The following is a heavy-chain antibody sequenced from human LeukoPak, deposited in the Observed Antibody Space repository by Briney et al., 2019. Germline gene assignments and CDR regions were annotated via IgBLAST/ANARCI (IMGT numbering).Heavy chain of an antibody. D-gene: IGHD3-22*01. Sequence: ASVKVSCKASGYTFTGYDINWVRQATGQGLEWMGWMNPNSGNTGYAQKFQGRVTMTRNTSISTAYMELSSLRSEDTAVYYCARAPSSGTYYFDYWGQGTLVTVSS. J-gene: IGHJ4*02. V-gene: IGHV1-8*01. CDR3: ARAPSSGTYYFDY. CDR2: MNPNSGNT. CDR1: GYTFTGYD.